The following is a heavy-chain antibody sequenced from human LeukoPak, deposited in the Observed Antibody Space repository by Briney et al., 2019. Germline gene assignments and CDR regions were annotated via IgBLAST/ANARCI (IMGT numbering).Heavy chain of an antibody. D-gene: IGHD3-22*01. Sequence: SETLSLTCTVSGGSISGSYWNWIRQPPGKGLEWIGYIYYSGATYYSPSLKSRVTISVDTSQNQFSLNLNSVTAADTAVYYCARYDSSSAGFEFWGQGTLVTVSS. CDR1: GGSISGSY. J-gene: IGHJ4*02. CDR2: IYYSGAT. CDR3: ARYDSSSAGFEF. V-gene: IGHV4-59*01.